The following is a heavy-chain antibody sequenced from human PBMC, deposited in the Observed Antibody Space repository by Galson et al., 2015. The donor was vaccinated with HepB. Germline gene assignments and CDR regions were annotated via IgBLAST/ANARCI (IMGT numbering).Heavy chain of an antibody. V-gene: IGHV3-30-3*01. D-gene: IGHD1-26*01. CDR3: ARDPPHIYSGSFPFDP. CDR1: GFTFSSYA. Sequence: SLRLSCAASGFTFSSYAMHWVRQAPGKGLEWVAVISYDGSNKYYADSVKGRFTISRDNSKNTLYLQMNSLRAEDTAVYYCARDPPHIYSGSFPFDPWGQGTLVTVSS. J-gene: IGHJ5*02. CDR2: ISYDGSNK.